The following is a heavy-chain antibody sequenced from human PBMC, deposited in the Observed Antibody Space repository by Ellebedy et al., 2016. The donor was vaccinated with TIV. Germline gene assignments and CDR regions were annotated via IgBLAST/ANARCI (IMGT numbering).Heavy chain of an antibody. CDR3: ARDTRFIDQQHNWFDP. J-gene: IGHJ5*02. V-gene: IGHV3-11*01. CDR2: ISSSGGTI. Sequence: LSLTCAASGFIFSDFYMSWIRQAPGKGLECVSYISSSGGTIYYADSVRGRFTISRDNAKNSLYLQMNSLRAEDTAVYYCARDTRFIDQQHNWFDPWGQGTLVTVSS. D-gene: IGHD6-13*01. CDR1: GFIFSDFY.